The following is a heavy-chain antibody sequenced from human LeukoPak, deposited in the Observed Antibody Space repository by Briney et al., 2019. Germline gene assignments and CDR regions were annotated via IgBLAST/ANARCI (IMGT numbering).Heavy chain of an antibody. D-gene: IGHD3-10*01. Sequence: SETLSLTCAVYGGSFSGYCWSWIRQPPGKGLEWIGEINHSGSTNYNPSLKSRVTISVDTSKNQFSLKLSSVTAADTAVYYCARHQNYYGSGSYYRYWGQGTLVTVSS. CDR1: GGSFSGYC. J-gene: IGHJ4*02. V-gene: IGHV4-34*01. CDR2: INHSGST. CDR3: ARHQNYYGSGSYYRY.